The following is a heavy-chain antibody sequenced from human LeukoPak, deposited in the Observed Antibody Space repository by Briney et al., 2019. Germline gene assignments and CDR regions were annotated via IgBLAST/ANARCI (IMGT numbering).Heavy chain of an antibody. D-gene: IGHD4-11*01. J-gene: IGHJ6*02. CDR3: ARVDYSNYGWVYYGMDV. V-gene: IGHV4-34*01. Sequence: PSETLSLTCAVHGGSFSGYFWSWIRQPPGKGLEWIGEINQSGSTNYNPSLKSRVTISVDTSKNQFSLKLTSVTAADTAVYYCARVDYSNYGWVYYGMDVWGQGTTVTVSS. CDR1: GGSFSGYF. CDR2: INQSGST.